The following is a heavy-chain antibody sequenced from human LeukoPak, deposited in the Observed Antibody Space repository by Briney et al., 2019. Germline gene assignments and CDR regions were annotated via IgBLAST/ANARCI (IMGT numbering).Heavy chain of an antibody. CDR2: IYSGGST. V-gene: IGHV3-53*01. Sequence: PGGCLRLSCAASGFTVSSNYMSWGRQAPGKGLEWVSVIYSGGSTYYAESVKGRFTISRDNSKNTLYLQMNSLRAEDTAVYYCAARSSSKQPPFDYWGQGTLVTVSS. CDR1: GFTVSSNY. D-gene: IGHD2-2*01. CDR3: AARSSSKQPPFDY. J-gene: IGHJ4*02.